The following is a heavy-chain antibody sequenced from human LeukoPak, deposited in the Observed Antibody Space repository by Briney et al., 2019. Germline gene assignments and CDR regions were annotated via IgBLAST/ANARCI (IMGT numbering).Heavy chain of an antibody. J-gene: IGHJ6*02. V-gene: IGHV4-59*08. Sequence: PSETLSLTCTVSGGFISSYYWSWIRQPPRKGLEWIGYIYYSGSTTYNPSLESRVTISVETSKNQFSLSLSSVTAADTAVYYCARRGAARRYDGLDVWGQGTTVTVSS. CDR3: ARRGAARRYDGLDV. CDR2: IYYSGST. CDR1: GGFISSYY. D-gene: IGHD6-6*01.